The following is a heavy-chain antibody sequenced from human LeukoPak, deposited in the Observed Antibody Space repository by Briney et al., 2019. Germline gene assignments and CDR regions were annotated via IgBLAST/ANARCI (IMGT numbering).Heavy chain of an antibody. Sequence: GGSLRLSCAASGFTFSSYSMNWVRQAPGKGLEWASAISGGGSSTRYADSVKGRFTISRDNSKNTLYLQMNSLRAEDTAVYYCAKAMYSSGWDDLDYWGQGTLVTVSS. CDR1: GFTFSSYS. CDR3: AKAMYSSGWDDLDY. D-gene: IGHD6-19*01. CDR2: ISGGGSST. V-gene: IGHV3-23*01. J-gene: IGHJ4*02.